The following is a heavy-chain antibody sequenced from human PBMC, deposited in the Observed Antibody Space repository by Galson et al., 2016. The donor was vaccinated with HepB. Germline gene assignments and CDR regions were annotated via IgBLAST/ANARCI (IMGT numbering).Heavy chain of an antibody. CDR2: IFWDDDK. CDR3: AQRTAVAGFNY. J-gene: IGHJ4*02. V-gene: IGHV2-5*02. CDR1: GFSANTDGLG. D-gene: IGHD6-19*01. Sequence: AMVKPTQPLTRPCTDSGFSANTDGLGVGWIRQSPGKAPDWLAIIFWDDDKRYSPSLKSRLTITKDTSKNQVVLTMTNMDPVDTATYYCAQRTAVAGFNYWGQGTLVTVSS.